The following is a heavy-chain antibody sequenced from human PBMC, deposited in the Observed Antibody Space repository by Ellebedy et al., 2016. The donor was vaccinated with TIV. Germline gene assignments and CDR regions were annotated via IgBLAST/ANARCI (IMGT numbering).Heavy chain of an antibody. CDR2: ISSSSSYI. J-gene: IGHJ4*02. CDR3: TTAPAPWIVGATSDY. V-gene: IGHV3-21*03. Sequence: GGSLRLSCAASGFTFSSYSMNWVRQAPGKGLEWVSSISSSSSYIYYADSVKGRFTISRDNAKNSLYLQMNSLRAEDTAVYYCTTAPAPWIVGATSDYWGQGTLVTVSS. CDR1: GFTFSSYS. D-gene: IGHD1-26*01.